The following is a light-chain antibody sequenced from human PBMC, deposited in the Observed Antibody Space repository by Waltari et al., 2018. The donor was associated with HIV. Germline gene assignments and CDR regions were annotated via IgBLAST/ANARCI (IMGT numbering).Light chain of an antibody. Sequence: SYELTQTPSVSLPPGQTAKIMCPGDSFQKNYVYWYQQKAGQAPVTIIFQDTKRPSDIPARFSASSAGTTATLTISGVQAEDEADYFCQSAHNSDVIFGGGTKLTVL. V-gene: IGLV3-25*03. CDR3: QSAHNSDVI. CDR2: QDT. CDR1: SFQKNY. J-gene: IGLJ2*01.